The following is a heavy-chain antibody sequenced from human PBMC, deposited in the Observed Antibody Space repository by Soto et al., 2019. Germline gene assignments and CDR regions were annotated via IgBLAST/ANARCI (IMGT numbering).Heavy chain of an antibody. Sequence: SETLSLTCTVSGGSISSYYWSWIRQPPGKGLEWIGYIYYSGSTNYNPSLKSRVTISVDTSKNQFSLKLSSVTAADTAVYYCARVRSSPDLPHDAFDIWGQGTMVTVSS. D-gene: IGHD3-3*01. CDR3: ARVRSSPDLPHDAFDI. CDR1: GGSISSYY. CDR2: IYYSGST. J-gene: IGHJ3*02. V-gene: IGHV4-59*01.